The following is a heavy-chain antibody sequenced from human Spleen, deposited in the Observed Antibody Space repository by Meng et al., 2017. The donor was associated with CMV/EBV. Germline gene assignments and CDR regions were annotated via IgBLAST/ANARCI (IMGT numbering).Heavy chain of an antibody. D-gene: IGHD3-22*01. V-gene: IGHV3-23*01. CDR3: ARESFYYDSSGYH. CDR1: GFSFSNYA. J-gene: IGHJ5*02. Sequence: GESLKISCAASGFSFSNYAMSWVRQAPGKGLEWVSTINTSGGTTYYADSVKGRFTISRDNAKNTLYLQMNSLRAEDTAVYYCARESFYYDSSGYHWGQGTLVTVSS. CDR2: INTSGGTT.